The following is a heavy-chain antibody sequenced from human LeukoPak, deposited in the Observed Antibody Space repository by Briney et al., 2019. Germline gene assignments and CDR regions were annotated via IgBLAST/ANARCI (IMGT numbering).Heavy chain of an antibody. J-gene: IGHJ4*02. D-gene: IGHD2-2*01. CDR2: IYYSGST. Sequence: PSETLFLTCTVSGGSISSSSYYWGWIRQPPGKGLEWIGSIYYSGSTYYNPSLKSRVTISVDTSKNQFSLKLSSVTAADTAVYYCARMEDIVVVWGTGRPRDYWGQGTLVTVSS. CDR1: GGSISSSSYY. CDR3: ARMEDIVVVWGTGRPRDY. V-gene: IGHV4-39*01.